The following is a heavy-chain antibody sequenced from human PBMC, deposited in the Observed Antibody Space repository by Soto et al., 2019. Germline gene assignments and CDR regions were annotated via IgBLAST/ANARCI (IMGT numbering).Heavy chain of an antibody. J-gene: IGHJ4*02. Sequence: GGSLRLSCAASGFTFSSYAMSWVRQAPGQGLEWVSAISGSGGSTYYADSVKGRFSISRDNSKSTLYLQMNSLRAEDTAVYYCARLGLFDYWGRGILVTVSS. V-gene: IGHV3-23*01. CDR1: GFTFSSYA. D-gene: IGHD2-21*02. CDR3: ARLGLFDY. CDR2: ISGSGGST.